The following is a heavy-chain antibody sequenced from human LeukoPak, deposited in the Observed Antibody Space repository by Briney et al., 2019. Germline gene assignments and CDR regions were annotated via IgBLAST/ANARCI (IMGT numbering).Heavy chain of an antibody. CDR1: GGSISSYY. J-gene: IGHJ4*02. Sequence: SETLSLTCTVSGGSISSYYWSWIRQPPGKGLEWIGYVYYSGSTSYNPSLKRRVTISVDTSSNQFSLKLSSVTAADTAVYYCAKAPVLYYFDSWGQGTLVTVSS. CDR2: VYYSGST. V-gene: IGHV4-59*08. D-gene: IGHD6-6*01. CDR3: AKAPVLYYFDS.